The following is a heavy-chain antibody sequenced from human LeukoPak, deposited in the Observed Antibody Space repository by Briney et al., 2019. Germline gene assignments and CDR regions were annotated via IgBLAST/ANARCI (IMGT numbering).Heavy chain of an antibody. CDR1: GFTFSSYA. Sequence: PGGSLRLSCAASGFTFSSYAMSWVRQAPGKGLEWVSAISGSGGSTYYADSVKGRFTISRDNAKNSLYLQMNSLRAEDTAVYYCARDWWAHRGYDFNWFDPWGQGTLVTVSS. V-gene: IGHV3-23*01. D-gene: IGHD5-12*01. CDR2: ISGSGGST. J-gene: IGHJ5*02. CDR3: ARDWWAHRGYDFNWFDP.